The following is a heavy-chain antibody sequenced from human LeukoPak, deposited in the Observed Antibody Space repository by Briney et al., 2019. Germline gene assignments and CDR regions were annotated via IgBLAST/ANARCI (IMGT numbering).Heavy chain of an antibody. J-gene: IGHJ4*02. Sequence: PSETLSLTCAVYGGSFSGYYWSWIRPPPGKGLEWIGEINHSGSTNYNPSLKSRVTISVDTSKNQFSLKLSSVTAADTAVFYCARGRRYFDWPNLLGYFDYWGQGTLVTVSS. CDR2: INHSGST. CDR1: GGSFSGYY. CDR3: ARGRRYFDWPNLLGYFDY. D-gene: IGHD3-9*01. V-gene: IGHV4-34*01.